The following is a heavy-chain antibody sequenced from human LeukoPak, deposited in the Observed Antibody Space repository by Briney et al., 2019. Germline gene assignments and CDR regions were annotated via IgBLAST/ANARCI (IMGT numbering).Heavy chain of an antibody. CDR2: IISSSSYI. V-gene: IGHV3-21*01. J-gene: IGHJ4*02. D-gene: IGHD2-8*01. Sequence: GGSLRLSCAASGFTFSTYSMNWVRQAPGKGLEWVSSIISSSSYIYYADSVKGRFTISRDNAKNSLYLQMNSLRAEDTAVYYCARDRGHCTSGVCYEGTFDCWGQGTLVTVSS. CDR3: ARDRGHCTSGVCYEGTFDC. CDR1: GFTFSTYS.